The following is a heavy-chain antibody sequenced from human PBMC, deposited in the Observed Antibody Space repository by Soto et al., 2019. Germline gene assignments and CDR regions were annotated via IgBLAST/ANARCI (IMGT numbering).Heavy chain of an antibody. CDR2: ISSSSSYI. CDR3: AREMYYYCSGSKLFDY. Sequence: EVQLVESGGGLVKPGGSLRLSCAASGFTFSSYSMNWVRQAPGKGLEWVSSISSSSSYIYYADSVKGRFTISRDNAKNSLYLQMNSLRAEDTAVYYCAREMYYYCSGSKLFDYWGQGTLVTVSS. V-gene: IGHV3-21*01. D-gene: IGHD3-10*01. CDR1: GFTFSSYS. J-gene: IGHJ4*02.